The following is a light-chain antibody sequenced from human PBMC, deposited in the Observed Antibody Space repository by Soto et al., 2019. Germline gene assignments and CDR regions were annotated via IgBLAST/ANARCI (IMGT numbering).Light chain of an antibody. V-gene: IGLV2-23*01. Sequence: QSALTQPASVSGSPGQSITISCTGTSSDVGSYNLVSWYQQHPGKAPKLIIYEGSKRPSGVSNRFSGSKSGNTASLTISGLQAEDEADYHCCSYAGSSSPHVVFGGGTKVTVL. CDR1: SSDVGSYNL. CDR2: EGS. CDR3: CSYAGSSSPHVV. J-gene: IGLJ2*01.